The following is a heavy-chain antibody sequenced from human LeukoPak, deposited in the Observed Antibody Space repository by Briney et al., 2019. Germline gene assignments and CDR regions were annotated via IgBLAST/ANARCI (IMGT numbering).Heavy chain of an antibody. CDR3: ARDRGGYSTDFDF. CDR1: GFIVSSNY. D-gene: IGHD6-13*01. Sequence: GGSLRLSCAVSGFIVSSNYMSWVRQVPGKGLEWVSTLNRDGTRTYYSLSSSGRFIVSRDNSMNTLYLQMNGLRADDTAVYYCARDRGGYSTDFDFWGQGTLVTVTS. J-gene: IGHJ4*02. CDR2: LNRDGTRT. V-gene: IGHV3-53*01.